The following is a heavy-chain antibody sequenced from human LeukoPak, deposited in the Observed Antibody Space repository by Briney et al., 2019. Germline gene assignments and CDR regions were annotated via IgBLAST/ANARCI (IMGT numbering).Heavy chain of an antibody. D-gene: IGHD3-10*01. J-gene: IGHJ4*02. CDR3: AKGGSGSYYKKGFDY. V-gene: IGHV3-23*01. CDR1: GFSFRSYA. CDR2: IGGSGGST. Sequence: GGSLRLSCAASGFSFRSYAMSWVRQAPGKGLEWVSSIGGSGGSTYYADSVKGRFTISRDNSKNTLYVQMNSLTGEDTAVYYCAKGGSGSYYKKGFDYWGQGTLVTVSS.